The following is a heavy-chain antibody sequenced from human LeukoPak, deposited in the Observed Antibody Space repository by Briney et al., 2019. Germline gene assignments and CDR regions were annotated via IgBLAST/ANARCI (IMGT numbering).Heavy chain of an antibody. J-gene: IGHJ4*02. Sequence: ASVKVSCKASGYTFTGYHMHWVRQAPGQGLEWMGWINPNSGGTNYAQKFQGRVTMTRDTSISTAYMELSRLRSDDTAVYYCARSYYDSSGYYYELSDYWGQGTLVTVSS. D-gene: IGHD3-22*01. CDR1: GYTFTGYH. V-gene: IGHV1-2*02. CDR2: INPNSGGT. CDR3: ARSYYDSSGYYYELSDY.